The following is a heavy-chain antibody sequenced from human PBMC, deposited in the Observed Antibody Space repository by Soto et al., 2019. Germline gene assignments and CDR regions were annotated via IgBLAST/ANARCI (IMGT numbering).Heavy chain of an antibody. Sequence: QVHLVESGGGVVQPGRSLRLSCAAFGFSFSSYDMHWVRQAPGKGLEWVAMISYDGSDKYFSDSVKGRLTISRDNSKNTVSLEMNSLRTKDTAAYYCAKGVPSPTQHAFDIWGQGTMVTVSS. CDR3: AKGVPSPTQHAFDI. V-gene: IGHV3-30*18. CDR1: GFSFSSYD. J-gene: IGHJ3*02. CDR2: ISYDGSDK.